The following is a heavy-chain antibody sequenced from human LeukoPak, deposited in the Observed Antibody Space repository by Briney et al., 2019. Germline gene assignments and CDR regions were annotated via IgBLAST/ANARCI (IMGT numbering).Heavy chain of an antibody. CDR1: GGSFSGYY. CDR3: ARQVYSSSWSLFDY. CDR2: INHSGST. D-gene: IGHD6-13*01. Sequence: KASETLSLTCAVYGGSFSGYYWSWIRQPPGKGLEWIGEINHSGSTNYNPSLKSRVTISVDTSKNQFSLKLSSVTAADTAVYYCARQVYSSSWSLFDYWGQGTLVTVSS. J-gene: IGHJ4*02. V-gene: IGHV4-34*01.